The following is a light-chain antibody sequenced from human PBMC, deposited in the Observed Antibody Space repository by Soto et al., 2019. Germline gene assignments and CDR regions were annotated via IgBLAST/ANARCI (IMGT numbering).Light chain of an antibody. J-gene: IGLJ1*01. V-gene: IGLV2-14*03. Sequence: QSALTQPASVSGSPGQSITISCTCTSSDVGGYNYVSWYQHHPGKAPKLIIYDVSNRPSGVSIRFSGSKSDNTASLTISGLQPEDEADYHCSSYTTRNTSQIVFGTGTKLTVL. CDR1: SSDVGGYNY. CDR3: SSYTTRNTSQIV. CDR2: DVS.